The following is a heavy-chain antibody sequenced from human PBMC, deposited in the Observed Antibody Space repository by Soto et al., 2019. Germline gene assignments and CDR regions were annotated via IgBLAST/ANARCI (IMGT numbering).Heavy chain of an antibody. Sequence: QVQLVQSGAEVKNPGASVKVSCKASGYTFTGYYMHWVRQAPGQGLEWMGWINPNSGGTNYAQKFQGWVTMTMDTSISTACMELSRLRSDDTAVYYCARAPKYSSSWYFDLWGRGTLVTVSS. CDR2: INPNSGGT. CDR1: GYTFTGYY. J-gene: IGHJ2*01. D-gene: IGHD6-13*01. CDR3: ARAPKYSSSWYFDL. V-gene: IGHV1-2*04.